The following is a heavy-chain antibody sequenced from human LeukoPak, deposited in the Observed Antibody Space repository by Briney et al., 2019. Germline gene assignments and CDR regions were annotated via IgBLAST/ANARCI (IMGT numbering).Heavy chain of an antibody. V-gene: IGHV1-2*04. CDR1: GYTFTGYY. Sequence: GASVKVSCKASGYTFTGYYMHWVRQAPGQGLEWMGWINPNSGGTNYAQKFQGWVTMTRDTSISTAYMELSRLRSDDTAVYYCARDPLVRDSSSWSYYYYGMDVWGQGTTVTVSS. CDR2: INPNSGGT. D-gene: IGHD6-13*01. J-gene: IGHJ6*02. CDR3: ARDPLVRDSSSWSYYYYGMDV.